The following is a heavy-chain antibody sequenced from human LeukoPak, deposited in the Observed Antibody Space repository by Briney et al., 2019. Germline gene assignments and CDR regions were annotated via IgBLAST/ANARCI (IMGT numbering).Heavy chain of an antibody. V-gene: IGHV3-21*04. Sequence: GGSLRLSCAASGFTFSSYNMNWVRQAPGKGLEWVSSITSSSSYIYYADSVKGRFTISRDNAKNSLYLQMNSLRAEDTALYYCAKDTRWGGAFDIWGQGTMVTVSS. CDR1: GFTFSSYN. CDR3: AKDTRWGGAFDI. J-gene: IGHJ3*02. CDR2: ITSSSSYI. D-gene: IGHD3-10*01.